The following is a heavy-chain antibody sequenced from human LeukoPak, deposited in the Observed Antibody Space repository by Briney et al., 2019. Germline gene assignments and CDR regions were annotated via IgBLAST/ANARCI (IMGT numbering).Heavy chain of an antibody. CDR3: AREGLYGSGSYGAFDI. J-gene: IGHJ3*02. D-gene: IGHD3-10*01. V-gene: IGHV3-7*01. Sequence: GGSLRLSCAASGFTFSSYWVSWVRQAPGKGLEWVANIKQDGSEKYYVDSVKGRFTISRDNAKKSLYLQMNSLTAEDTAVYYCAREGLYGSGSYGAFDIWGQGTMVTVSS. CDR1: GFTFSSYW. CDR2: IKQDGSEK.